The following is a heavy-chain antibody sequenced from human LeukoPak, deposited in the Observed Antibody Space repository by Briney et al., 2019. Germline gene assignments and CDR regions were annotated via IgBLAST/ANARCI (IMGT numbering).Heavy chain of an antibody. CDR3: AKEGRSLQTY. V-gene: IGHV3-7*03. D-gene: IGHD5-24*01. CDR1: GFSFSSYV. Sequence: GGSLRLSCAASGFSFSSYVMSWVRLAPGKGLEWVANIKEDGTETYYVDSVKGRFTISRDNAKNSLYLQMNSLRVEDTAVYYCAKEGRSLQTYWGQGTLVTVSS. CDR2: IKEDGTET. J-gene: IGHJ4*02.